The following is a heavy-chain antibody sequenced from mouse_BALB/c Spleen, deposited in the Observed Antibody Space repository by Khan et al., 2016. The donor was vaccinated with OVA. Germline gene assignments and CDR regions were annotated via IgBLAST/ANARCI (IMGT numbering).Heavy chain of an antibody. J-gene: IGHJ3*01. CDR2: VNPNNGDT. D-gene: IGHD2-14*01. CDR3: ASGYEFIAH. V-gene: IGHV1-26*01. CDR1: GYSFTVYY. Sequence: EVQLVESGPDLVKPGASVKISCKASGYSFTVYYMIWVKQSHGKSPEWIGRVNPNNGDTNYNQKFKDKAILTVDKSSTTAYMELRSLTSEDSAVFYGASGYEFIAHWGQGTRVTVSA.